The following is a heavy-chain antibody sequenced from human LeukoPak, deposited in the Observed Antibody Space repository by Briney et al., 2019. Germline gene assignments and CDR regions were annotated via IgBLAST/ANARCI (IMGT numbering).Heavy chain of an antibody. Sequence: SVKVSCKASGVTFSDYPISWVRQAPGHGPEWMGGIVPRFAAADYAQQFQGRVTITADMYTITAYMELSSLTSDDTAIYYCAGGYGSGVMSPYALDVWGTGTAVVVSS. D-gene: IGHD3-10*01. CDR3: AGGYGSGVMSPYALDV. J-gene: IGHJ6*04. V-gene: IGHV1-69*06. CDR1: GVTFSDYP. CDR2: IVPRFAAA.